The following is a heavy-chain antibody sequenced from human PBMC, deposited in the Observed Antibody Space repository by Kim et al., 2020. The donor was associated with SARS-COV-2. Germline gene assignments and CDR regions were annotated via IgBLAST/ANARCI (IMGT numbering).Heavy chain of an antibody. J-gene: IGHJ4*02. V-gene: IGHV4-30-4*01. Sequence: SETLSLTCTVAGASVSSVDHYWSWIRQPPGKGLDSIVYIQYGASTYYSPSLKSRVVISVDTSKNQFSLKLSSVTAADTAVYYCARGLGYSYGIDYWGQGTLVTVSS. CDR2: IQYGAST. CDR1: GASVSSVDHY. D-gene: IGHD5-18*01. CDR3: ARGLGYSYGIDY.